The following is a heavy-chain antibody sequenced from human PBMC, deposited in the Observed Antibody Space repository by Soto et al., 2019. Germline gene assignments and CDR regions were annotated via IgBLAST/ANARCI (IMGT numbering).Heavy chain of an antibody. V-gene: IGHV3-21*01. CDR2: ISSSRSYI. CDR1: GFSFSIYS. CDR3: SISLGNRPTDY. J-gene: IGHJ4*01. Sequence: EVQLVESGGGLVKPGGSLRLSCAASGFSFSIYSMNWVRQAPGEGLEWVSSISSSRSYIYYADSVKGRFTISRDNAKNSLYLQWNSLRAEDKTLYYCSISLGNRPTDYWGHGSLVTLSS. D-gene: IGHD4-4*01.